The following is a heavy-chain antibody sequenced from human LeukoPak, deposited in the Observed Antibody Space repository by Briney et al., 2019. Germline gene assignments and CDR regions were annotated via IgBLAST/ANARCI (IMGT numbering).Heavy chain of an antibody. CDR1: GYTFTSYG. J-gene: IGHJ6*03. CDR2: ISAYNGNT. Sequence: ASVKVSCKASGYTFTSYGISWVRQAPGQGLEWMGWISAYNGNTNYAQKLQGRVTMTTDTSTSTAYMELRSLRSDDTAVYYCAREKGYCSSTSCYDEDDYYYCYYMDAWGKGTTVTVSS. CDR3: AREKGYCSSTSCYDEDDYYYCYYMDA. D-gene: IGHD2-2*01. V-gene: IGHV1-18*01.